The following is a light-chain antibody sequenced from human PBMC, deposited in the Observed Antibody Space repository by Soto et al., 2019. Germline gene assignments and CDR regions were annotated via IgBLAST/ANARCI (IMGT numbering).Light chain of an antibody. CDR2: GVT. J-gene: IGLJ2*01. CDR3: SSYSSGSTLEV. V-gene: IGLV2-14*01. Sequence: QSALTQPASVSGSPGQSITISCTGTSSDVGAHNFVSWYQQHPGKAPKLIIYGVTDRPSGVSNRFSGSKSGNTASLTISALQAEDEADYYCSSYSSGSTLEVFGGGTKLTVL. CDR1: SSDVGAHNF.